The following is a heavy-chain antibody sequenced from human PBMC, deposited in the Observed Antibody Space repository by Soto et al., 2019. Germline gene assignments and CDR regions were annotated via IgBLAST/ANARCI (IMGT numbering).Heavy chain of an antibody. D-gene: IGHD3-10*01. CDR2: IYWDDDK. CDR1: GFSLSTSGVG. CDR3: ALSVSTTMVRGSPYFDY. Sequence: QITLKESGPTLVKPTQTLTLTCTFSGFSLSTSGVGVGWIRQPPGKALEWLALIYWDDDKRYSPSLKSRLTITKDTSKNQVVLTMTNMDPVDTATYYCALSVSTTMVRGSPYFDYWGQGTLVTVSS. V-gene: IGHV2-5*02. J-gene: IGHJ4*02.